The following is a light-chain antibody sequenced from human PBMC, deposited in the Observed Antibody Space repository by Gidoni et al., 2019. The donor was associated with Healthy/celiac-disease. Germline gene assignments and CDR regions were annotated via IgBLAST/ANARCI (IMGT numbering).Light chain of an antibody. CDR2: EAS. CDR3: SSYTSSSTPVV. J-gene: IGLJ2*01. V-gene: IGLV2-14*01. Sequence: ALTQPAIASGLPGQPITLPCTGTSSDVGGYNYVSWYQQHPGKAPKLMIYEASNPPSGVANRNSGSKTGSTASLTITGLQAEDGADYYCSSYTSSSTPVVFGGGTKLTVL. CDR1: SSDVGGYNY.